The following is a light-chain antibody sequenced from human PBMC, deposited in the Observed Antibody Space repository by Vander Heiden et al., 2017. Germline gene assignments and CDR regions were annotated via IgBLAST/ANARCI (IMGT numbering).Light chain of an antibody. CDR2: TNN. V-gene: IGLV1-44*01. CDR3: AAWDDSLNVHYV. J-gene: IGLJ1*01. Sequence: QSLLTQPPSASGTPGQRVTISCSGSSSNIGSNTVNWYQQLPGTAPILLIYTNNQRPSGVPDRFSGSKSGTSASLAISGLQSEDEADYYCAAWDDSLNVHYVFGTGTKVTVL. CDR1: SSNIGSNT.